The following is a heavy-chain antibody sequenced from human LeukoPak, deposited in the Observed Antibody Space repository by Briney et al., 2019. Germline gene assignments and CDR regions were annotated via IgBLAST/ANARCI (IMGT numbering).Heavy chain of an antibody. J-gene: IGHJ2*01. CDR1: GFTFSSYW. D-gene: IGHD2-21*01. V-gene: IGHV3-7*05. Sequence: GGSLRLSCAAYGFTFSSYWMSWVRQAPGKGLEWVANIKQDGSEKFYVDSVKGRFTISRDNAKNSLHLQMNSLRAEDTAVYYCAREGIVVVSDPYWYFDLWGRGTLVTVSS. CDR2: IKQDGSEK. CDR3: AREGIVVVSDPYWYFDL.